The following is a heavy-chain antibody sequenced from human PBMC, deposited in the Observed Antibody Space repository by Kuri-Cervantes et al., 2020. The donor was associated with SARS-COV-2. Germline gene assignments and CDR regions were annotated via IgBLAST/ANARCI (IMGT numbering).Heavy chain of an antibody. D-gene: IGHD1-1*01. Sequence: LSLTCAASGFTFSSYGMHWVRQAPGKGLEGVAVISYDGSNKYYADSVKGRFTISRDNSKNTLYQQMNSLRAEDTAVYYGAKVGFPELDRLDYNGMDVWGQGTTVTVSS. J-gene: IGHJ6*02. CDR2: ISYDGSNK. CDR1: GFTFSSYG. CDR3: AKVGFPELDRLDYNGMDV. V-gene: IGHV3-30*18.